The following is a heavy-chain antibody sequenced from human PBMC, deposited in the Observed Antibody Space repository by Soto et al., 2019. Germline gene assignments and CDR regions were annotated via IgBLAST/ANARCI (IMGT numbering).Heavy chain of an antibody. J-gene: IGHJ6*02. Sequence: GGSLRLSCAASGFTFSGYWMHWVRQAPGKGLVWVSRINSDGRSTSYADSVKGRFTITRDNAKNTLYLHMNSLRAEDTAVYYCAREEGAAFYYDGMDVWGQGTTVTVPS. CDR3: AREEGAAFYYDGMDV. CDR2: INSDGRST. CDR1: GFTFSGYW. V-gene: IGHV3-74*01.